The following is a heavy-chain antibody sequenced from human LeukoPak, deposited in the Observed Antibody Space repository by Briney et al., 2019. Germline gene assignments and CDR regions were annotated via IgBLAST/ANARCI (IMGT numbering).Heavy chain of an antibody. D-gene: IGHD3-10*01. CDR3: AKYGSGAPPLDY. J-gene: IGHJ4*02. CDR2: IGGSGGHI. V-gene: IGHV3-23*01. Sequence: GSLRLSCAASGFTFSDYALSWVRPAPGKGLEWVSAIGGSGGHIYYADSVKGRFIISRDNSKNTLYLQMNSLRAEDTAVYYCAKYGSGAPPLDYWGQGTLVTVSS. CDR1: GFTFSDYA.